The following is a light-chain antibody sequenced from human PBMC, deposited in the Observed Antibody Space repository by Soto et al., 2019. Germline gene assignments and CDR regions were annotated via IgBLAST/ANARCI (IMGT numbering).Light chain of an antibody. Sequence: DIQMTQSPSSLSASVGDRVTITCRASQSISDSLAWYQQKPGRAPNLQIFDASSLQSGVPSRFSGSGSGTEFTLTISSLQPDDFATYYCQHYTIYPYTFGQGTKLEIK. CDR1: QSISDS. V-gene: IGKV1-5*01. CDR3: QHYTIYPYT. CDR2: DAS. J-gene: IGKJ2*01.